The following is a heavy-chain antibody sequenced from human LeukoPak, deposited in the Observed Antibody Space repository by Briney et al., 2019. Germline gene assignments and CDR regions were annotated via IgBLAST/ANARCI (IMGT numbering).Heavy chain of an antibody. J-gene: IGHJ4*02. CDR1: GLTFSSYA. Sequence: AGGSLNLSFAAPGLTFSSYAMSWVRQAPGKGLEWVSAISGSGGSTYYADSVKGRFTISRDNSKNTLYLQVNSLRAEDTAVYYCAKGNGYSYGRYYFDYWGQGTLVTVSS. CDR2: ISGSGGST. V-gene: IGHV3-23*01. CDR3: AKGNGYSYGRYYFDY. D-gene: IGHD5-18*01.